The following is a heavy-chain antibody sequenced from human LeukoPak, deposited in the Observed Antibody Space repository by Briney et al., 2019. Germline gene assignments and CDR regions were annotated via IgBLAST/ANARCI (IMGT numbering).Heavy chain of an antibody. CDR2: ISYDGSEK. CDR3: ARDFSGDYYFDY. D-gene: IGHD7-27*01. J-gene: IGHJ4*02. Sequence: GRSLRLSCAASGYTFSANGLHWVRQAPGKGLEWVGMISYDGSEKYYGDSVKGRFTISRDDSKSTLFLQMNSLRAEDTAVYYCARDFSGDYYFDYWGQGTLVTVSS. CDR1: GYTFSANG. V-gene: IGHV3-30*12.